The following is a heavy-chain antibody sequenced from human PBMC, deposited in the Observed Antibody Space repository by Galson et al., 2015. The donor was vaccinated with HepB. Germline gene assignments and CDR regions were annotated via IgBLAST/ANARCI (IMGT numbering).Heavy chain of an antibody. CDR3: ATSRTAAAGDY. V-gene: IGHV1-69*13. CDR2: IIPMFGTS. J-gene: IGHJ4*02. CDR1: GGTFSNYT. Sequence: SVKVSCKASGGTFSNYTINWVRQAPGQGLEWMGGIIPMFGTSNYAPEFQGRVTITADESTSTAYIELSSLRPEDTAVFYCATSRTAAAGDYWGQGTLVTVSS. D-gene: IGHD6-25*01.